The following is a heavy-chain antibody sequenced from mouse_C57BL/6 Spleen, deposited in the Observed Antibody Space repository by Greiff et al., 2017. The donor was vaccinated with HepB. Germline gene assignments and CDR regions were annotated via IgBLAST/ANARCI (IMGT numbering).Heavy chain of an antibody. CDR3: ARGRGLYSNFQYYFDY. J-gene: IGHJ2*01. CDR1: GYTFTSYW. Sequence: QVQLQQPGAELVKPGASVKLSCKASGYTFTSYWMHWVKQRPGQGLERIGMIHPNSGSTNYNEKFKSKATLTVDKSSSTAYMQLSSLTSEDSAVYYCARGRGLYSNFQYYFDYWGQGTTLTVSS. D-gene: IGHD2-5*01. CDR2: IHPNSGST. V-gene: IGHV1-64*01.